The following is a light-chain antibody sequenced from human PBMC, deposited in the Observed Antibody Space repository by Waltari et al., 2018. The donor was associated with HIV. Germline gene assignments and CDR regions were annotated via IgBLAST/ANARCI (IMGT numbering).Light chain of an antibody. CDR3: ASNRLDYTLI. V-gene: IGLV2-14*03. CDR2: DIN. Sequence: QSALTQPASVSGFLGQSINISCTGISTDSRFYQSVSCYQPYLVKITRLIFFDINHRPSVLSDSCSGARSGNSASLTFSVLQSGDEAHYYCASNRLDYTLIFGGGTKLTVL. J-gene: IGLJ2*01. CDR1: STDSRFYQS.